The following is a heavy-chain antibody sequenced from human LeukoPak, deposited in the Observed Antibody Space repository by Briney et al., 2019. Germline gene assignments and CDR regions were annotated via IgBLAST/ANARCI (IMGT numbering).Heavy chain of an antibody. CDR3: ARDQIGPVAGTDY. Sequence: GGSLRLSCAASGFTFSNYEMSWVRQAPGKGLEWLSYITSSGRAIYYADSVKGRFTISRDNAKNSLYLQMNSLRAEDTAVYYCARDQIGPVAGTDYWGQGTLVTVSS. D-gene: IGHD6-19*01. V-gene: IGHV3-48*03. CDR1: GFTFSNYE. CDR2: ITSSGRAI. J-gene: IGHJ4*02.